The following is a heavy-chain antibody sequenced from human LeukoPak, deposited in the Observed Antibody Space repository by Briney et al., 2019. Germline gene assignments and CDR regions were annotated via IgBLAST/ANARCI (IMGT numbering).Heavy chain of an antibody. J-gene: IGHJ5*02. Sequence: SQTLSLTCAVSGGSISSSGYSWSCIRQPPGKGLEWIGYIHHTGSTYYNPSLKSRVTISVDRSKNQFSLKLSSVTAADTAMYFCARTPTYCGGDCYYFDPWGQGTLVTVSS. CDR3: ARTPTYCGGDCYYFDP. D-gene: IGHD2-21*02. CDR1: GGSISSSGYS. CDR2: IHHTGST. V-gene: IGHV4-30-2*01.